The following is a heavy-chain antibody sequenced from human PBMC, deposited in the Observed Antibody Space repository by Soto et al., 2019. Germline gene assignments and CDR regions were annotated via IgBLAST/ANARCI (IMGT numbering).Heavy chain of an antibody. J-gene: IGHJ6*02. CDR2: ISSSSSYI. D-gene: IGHD2-2*01. V-gene: IGHV3-21*01. CDR3: ARERGRGGGHIVVAPLSGMDV. CDR1: GFTFSSYS. Sequence: EVQLVESGGGLVKPGGSLRLSCAASGFTFSSYSMNWVRQAPGKGLEWVSSISSSSSYIYYADSVKGRFTISRDNAKNSLYLQMTSLRAEDTAVYYCARERGRGGGHIVVAPLSGMDVWGQGTTVTVSS.